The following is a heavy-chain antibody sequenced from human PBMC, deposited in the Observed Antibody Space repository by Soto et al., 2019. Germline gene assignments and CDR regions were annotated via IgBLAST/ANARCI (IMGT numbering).Heavy chain of an antibody. J-gene: IGHJ5*02. Sequence: QVQLVESGGGVVQPGRSLRLSCAASGFTFSSYGMHWVRQAPGKGLEWVAVIWYDGSNKYYADSVKGRFIISRDNSKNTLYRQMNSLRVEDTAVYYCARDLGLGYCRGGSCDSISNWFDPWGQGTLGTVSS. V-gene: IGHV3-33*01. D-gene: IGHD2-15*01. CDR1: GFTFSSYG. CDR2: IWYDGSNK. CDR3: ARDLGLGYCRGGSCDSISNWFDP.